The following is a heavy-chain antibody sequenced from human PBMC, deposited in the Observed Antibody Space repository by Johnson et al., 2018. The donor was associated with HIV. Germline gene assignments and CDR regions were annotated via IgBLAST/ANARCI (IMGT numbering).Heavy chain of an antibody. CDR1: GFTFSSYA. J-gene: IGHJ3*02. D-gene: IGHD3-22*01. Sequence: VQLVESGGGVVQPGRSLRLSCAASGFTFSSYAMHWVRQGPGQGLEWVGRIKSKTEGGTTDYAAPVKGRFTISRDDSKNTLFLQMNSLKIEDTATYYCTTAGSSGSAHAFDIWGQGTMVTVSS. CDR3: TTAGSSGSAHAFDI. CDR2: IKSKTEGGTT. V-gene: IGHV3-15*01.